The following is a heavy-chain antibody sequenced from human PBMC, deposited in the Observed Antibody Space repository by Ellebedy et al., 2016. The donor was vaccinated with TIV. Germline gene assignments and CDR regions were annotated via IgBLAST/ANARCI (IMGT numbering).Heavy chain of an antibody. CDR2: ISGSGSST. Sequence: GESLKISRAASGFTFTNYGMSSVRQAPGKGLEWVSAISGSGSSTYYADSVKGRFTIPRDNSKNTLYLQMNSPRAEDTAVYYCSSLKYWGQGALVTVSS. CDR1: GFTFTNYG. V-gene: IGHV3-23*01. CDR3: SSLKY. J-gene: IGHJ4*02.